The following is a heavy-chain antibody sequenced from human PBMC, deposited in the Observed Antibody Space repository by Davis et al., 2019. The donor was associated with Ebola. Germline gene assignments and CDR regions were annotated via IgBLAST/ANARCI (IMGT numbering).Heavy chain of an antibody. D-gene: IGHD1-26*01. CDR1: GYTFTSYA. CDR2: INAGNGNT. Sequence: ASVKVSCKASGYTFTSYAMHWVRQAPGQRLEWMGWINAGNGNTKYSQQFQGRVTITRDTSASTAYMELSSLRSEDTAVYYCARGPWELLPLDYWGQGTLVTVSS. V-gene: IGHV1-3*01. CDR3: ARGPWELLPLDY. J-gene: IGHJ4*02.